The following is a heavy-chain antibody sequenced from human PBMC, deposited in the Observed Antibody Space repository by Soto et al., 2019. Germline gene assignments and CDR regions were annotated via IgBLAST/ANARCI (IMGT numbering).Heavy chain of an antibody. CDR3: ACMYYYDSSGLDFDY. CDR1: GFTFSSYE. D-gene: IGHD3-22*01. J-gene: IGHJ4*02. Sequence: PVGSLRLSCAASGFTFSSYEMNWVRQAPGKGLEWVSYISSSGSTIYYADSVKGRFTISRDNAKNSLYLQMNSLRAEDMAVYYCACMYYYDSSGLDFDYWGQGTLVTVSS. CDR2: ISSSGSTI. V-gene: IGHV3-48*03.